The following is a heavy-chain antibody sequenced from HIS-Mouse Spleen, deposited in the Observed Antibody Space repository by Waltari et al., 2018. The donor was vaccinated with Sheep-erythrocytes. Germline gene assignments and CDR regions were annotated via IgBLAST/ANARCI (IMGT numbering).Heavy chain of an antibody. J-gene: IGHJ4*02. CDR3: ARHKDTAMVHFDY. CDR2: IYYSGTT. D-gene: IGHD5-18*01. Sequence: QLQLQESGPGLVKPSETLSLTCTVSGGSISSSSYYWGWIRQPPGKGLEWIGSIYYSGTTAYNPSLTSRVTISVDTSKNQFSLKLSSVTAADTAVYYCARHKDTAMVHFDYWGQGTLVTVSS. CDR1: GGSISSSSYY. V-gene: IGHV4-39*01.